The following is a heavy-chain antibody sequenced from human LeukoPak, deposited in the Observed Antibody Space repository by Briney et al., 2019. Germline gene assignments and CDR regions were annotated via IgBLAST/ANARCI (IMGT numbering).Heavy chain of an antibody. V-gene: IGHV3-23*01. D-gene: IGHD6-13*01. J-gene: IGHJ4*02. Sequence: GGSLRLSCAASGFTFSSYAMNWVRQAPGKGLEWVSAISGSGAGTYYADSVKGRFTISRDISKNSLYLQMNSLRAEDTAIYYCAKGFSSTWYRPNFFDYWGQGALVTVSS. CDR2: ISGSGAGT. CDR3: AKGFSSTWYRPNFFDY. CDR1: GFTFSSYA.